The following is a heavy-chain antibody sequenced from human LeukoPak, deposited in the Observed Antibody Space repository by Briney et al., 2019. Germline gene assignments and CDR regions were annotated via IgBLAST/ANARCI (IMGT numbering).Heavy chain of an antibody. CDR3: ARLQNYNDRMDY. CDR1: GYSFTNYW. CDR2: IYPGDSDT. D-gene: IGHD1-1*01. J-gene: IGHJ4*02. Sequence: GDSLKISCKGSGYSFTNYWIGWVRQMPGKGLECMGIIYPGDSDTRYNPSFQGQVTISADKSISTAYLQWSSLKVSDTAMYYCARLQNYNDRMDYWGQGTLVTVSS. V-gene: IGHV5-51*01.